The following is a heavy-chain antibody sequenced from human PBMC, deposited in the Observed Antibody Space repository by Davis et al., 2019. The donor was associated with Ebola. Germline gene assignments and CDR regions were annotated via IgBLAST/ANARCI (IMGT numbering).Heavy chain of an antibody. CDR1: GYSFTSYW. D-gene: IGHD2-2*01. CDR2: IYPCDSDT. Sequence: PGGPLRLSCKGSGYSFTSYWIGWVRQMPGKGLDWMGIIYPCDSDTIYTPSFQGQVTISADKSISTAYLQWSSLKASDTAMYYCARTNYCSSTSCFLYYYYGMDVWGQGTTVTVSS. V-gene: IGHV5-51*01. CDR3: ARTNYCSSTSCFLYYYYGMDV. J-gene: IGHJ6*02.